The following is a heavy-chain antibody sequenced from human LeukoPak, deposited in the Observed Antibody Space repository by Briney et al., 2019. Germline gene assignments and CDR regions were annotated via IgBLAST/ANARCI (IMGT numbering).Heavy chain of an antibody. Sequence: SQTLSLTCSVSGGFISSGYYYWSWLRQPAGKGLEWIGRIHTGGSTNYNPSLKSRVTISMDTSKNQFSLKLTSVTAADRAVYYCARTSTLTTAFDIWGQGTLVTVSS. V-gene: IGHV4-61*02. CDR3: ARTSTLTTAFDI. CDR1: GGFISSGYYY. J-gene: IGHJ5*02. D-gene: IGHD4-11*01. CDR2: IHTGGST.